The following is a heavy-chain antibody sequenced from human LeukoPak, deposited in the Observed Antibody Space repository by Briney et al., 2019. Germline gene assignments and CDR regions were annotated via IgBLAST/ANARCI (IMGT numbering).Heavy chain of an antibody. CDR1: GFTFDDSD. Sequence: GGSLRLSCVASGFTFDDSDMSWVRQVPGKGLEWVPHINWNGRSTDYTDSVRGRFTISRDNAKNSLYLQMSGLRAEDTALYYCARHSPYYGTGSYYNCFDQGGQGTQVTVSS. CDR2: INWNGRST. D-gene: IGHD3-10*01. CDR3: ARHSPYYGTGSYYNCFDQ. V-gene: IGHV3-20*04. J-gene: IGHJ4*02.